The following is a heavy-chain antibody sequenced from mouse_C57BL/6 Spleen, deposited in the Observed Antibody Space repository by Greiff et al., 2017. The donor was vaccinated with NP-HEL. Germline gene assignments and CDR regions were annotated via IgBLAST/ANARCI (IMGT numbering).Heavy chain of an antibody. CDR2: IDPSDSYT. CDR3: ARSLDSSGYNFDY. D-gene: IGHD3-2*02. CDR1: GYTFTSYW. Sequence: QVQLQQSGAELVMPGASVKLSCKASGYTFTSYWMHWVKQRPGQGLEWIGEIDPSDSYTNYNQKFKGKSTLTVDKSSSTAYMQLSSLTSEDSAVYYCARSLDSSGYNFDYWGQGTTLTVSS. V-gene: IGHV1-69*01. J-gene: IGHJ2*01.